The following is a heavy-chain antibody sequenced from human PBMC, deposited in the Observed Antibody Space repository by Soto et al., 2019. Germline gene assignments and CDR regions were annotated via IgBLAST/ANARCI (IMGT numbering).Heavy chain of an antibody. J-gene: IGHJ1*01. V-gene: IGHV4-61*08. Sequence: SETLSLTCTVSGGSISSGDYYWSWIRQPPGKGLEWIGYIYYSGSTNYNPSLKSRVTISVDTSKNQFSLKLSSVTAADTAVYYCARSRTTVTPSGFQHWGQGTLVTVSS. D-gene: IGHD4-17*01. CDR2: IYYSGST. CDR1: GGSISSGDYY. CDR3: ARSRTTVTPSGFQH.